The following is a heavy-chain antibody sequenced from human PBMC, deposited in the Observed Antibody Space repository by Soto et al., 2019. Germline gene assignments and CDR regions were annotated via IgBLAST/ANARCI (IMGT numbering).Heavy chain of an antibody. V-gene: IGHV1-2*04. J-gene: IGHJ4*02. CDR1: GYTFTGYY. CDR3: ATQRSEWELSFDY. Sequence: ASVKVSSKASGYTFTGYYMHCVRQAPGQGLEWMGWINPNSGGTNYAQKFQGWVTMTRDTSISTAYMELSRLRSDDTAVYYCATQRSEWELSFDYWGQGTLVTVSS. CDR2: INPNSGGT. D-gene: IGHD1-26*01.